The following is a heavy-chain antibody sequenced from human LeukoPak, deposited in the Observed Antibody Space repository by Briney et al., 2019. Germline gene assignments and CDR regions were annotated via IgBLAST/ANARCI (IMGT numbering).Heavy chain of an antibody. CDR3: ARDGITIYGVVIRGLGY. CDR2: ISAYNGNT. V-gene: IGHV1-18*01. Sequence: GASVKVSCKASGYTFTSYGISWVRQAPGQGLEWMGWISAYNGNTNYAQKVQGRVTMTTDTSTSTAYMELRSLRSDDTAVYYCARDGITIYGVVIRGLGYWGQGTLVTVSS. CDR1: GYTFTSYG. D-gene: IGHD3-3*01. J-gene: IGHJ4*02.